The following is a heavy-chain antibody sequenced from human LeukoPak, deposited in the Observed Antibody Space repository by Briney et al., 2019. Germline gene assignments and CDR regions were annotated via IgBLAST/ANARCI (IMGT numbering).Heavy chain of an antibody. V-gene: IGHV4-39*01. CDR3: ARRGALDFWSGYYAFGSWFNP. D-gene: IGHD3-3*01. CDR1: GGSISSSSYY. CDR2: IYYSGRT. J-gene: IGHJ5*02. Sequence: SETLSLTCTVSGGSISSSSYYWGWIRQPPGKGLGWIGNIYYSGRTYYNPSLKSRVTISVDTSKNQFSLNLSSVTAADTAVYYCARRGALDFWSGYYAFGSWFNPWGQGTLVTVSS.